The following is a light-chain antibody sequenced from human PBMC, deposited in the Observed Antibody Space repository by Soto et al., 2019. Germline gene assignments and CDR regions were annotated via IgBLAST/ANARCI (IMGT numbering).Light chain of an antibody. V-gene: IGKV1-5*01. CDR1: QSITSW. CDR2: DAS. J-gene: IGKJ4*01. CDR3: QQYNSHDDIA. Sequence: DLQITPSPATLSASVGDRVTITCRASQSITSWLAWYQQKPGKAPNLLIYDASSLQSGVPSRFSGSRSGTEFALTVSSLQPDDSATYYCQQYNSHDDIAFGRGTKGEIK.